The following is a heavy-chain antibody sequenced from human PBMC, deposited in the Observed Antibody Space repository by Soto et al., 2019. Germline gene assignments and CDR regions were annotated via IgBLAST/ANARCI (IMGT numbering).Heavy chain of an antibody. CDR2: IYYSGRT. J-gene: IGHJ4*02. CDR3: ARQRTTVVTQAYFDH. CDR1: GESISSSSYY. D-gene: IGHD2-21*02. Sequence: SETLSLTCIVSGESISSSSYYCGWIRQPPGKGLEWIGSIYYSGRTYYNPSFKSRVTISIDTSKNQFSLKLSSVTATDTAVYYCARQRTTVVTQAYFDHWGQGALVTVSS. V-gene: IGHV4-39*01.